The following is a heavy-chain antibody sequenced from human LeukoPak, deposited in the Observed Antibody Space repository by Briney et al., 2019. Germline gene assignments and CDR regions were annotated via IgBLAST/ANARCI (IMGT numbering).Heavy chain of an antibody. J-gene: IGHJ4*02. V-gene: IGHV3-23*01. CDR2: ISGSGGST. CDR1: GFTFSIYA. Sequence: GGSLRLSCAASGFTFSIYAMSWVRQAPGKGLEWVSAISGSGGSTYYADSVKGRFTISRDNSKNTLYLQMNSLRAEDTVVYYCAKDRGYSYGLFDYWGQGTLVTVSS. CDR3: AKDRGYSYGLFDY. D-gene: IGHD5-18*01.